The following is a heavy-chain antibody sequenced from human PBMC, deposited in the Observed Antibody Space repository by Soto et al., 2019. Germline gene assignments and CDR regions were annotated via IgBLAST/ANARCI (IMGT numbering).Heavy chain of an antibody. CDR1: GGSISGGGYY. J-gene: IGHJ5*02. CDR2: IYYSGST. Sequence: SETLSLTCTVSGGSISGGGYYWSWIRQHPGKGLEWIGYIYYSGSTYYNPSLKSRVTISVDTSKNQFSLKLSSVTAADTAVYYCARDPGTALHNWFDPWGQGTLVTVSS. CDR3: ARDPGTALHNWFDP. D-gene: IGHD3-10*01. V-gene: IGHV4-31*03.